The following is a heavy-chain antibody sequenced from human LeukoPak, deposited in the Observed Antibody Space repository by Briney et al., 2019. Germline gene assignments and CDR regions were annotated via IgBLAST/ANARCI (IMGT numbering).Heavy chain of an antibody. CDR1: GLTFSSHA. CDR2: ISGSGTNI. Sequence: GGSLRLSCVASGLTFSSHAMTWVRQAPGKGLEWVAFISGSGTNIHYADSVKGRFTISRDNAKNSLYLEMRSLRSEDTAVYYCATSRVFDYWGQGALISVSS. V-gene: IGHV3-21*01. CDR3: ATSRVFDY. J-gene: IGHJ4*02.